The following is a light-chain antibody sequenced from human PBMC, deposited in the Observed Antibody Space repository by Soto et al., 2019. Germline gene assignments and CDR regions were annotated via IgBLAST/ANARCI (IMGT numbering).Light chain of an antibody. CDR2: AAS. J-gene: IGKJ5*01. CDR3: QQYNGWPPFT. V-gene: IGKV3-15*01. CDR1: QSVRTN. Sequence: EIVMTQSPATLSVSPGEGATLSCRAGQSVRTNLAWYQQKPGQAPRLVIYAASTRATGIPDRFSGSVSGTEFTLTISSLQSEDFAVYYCQQYNGWPPFTFGQGTRLEIK.